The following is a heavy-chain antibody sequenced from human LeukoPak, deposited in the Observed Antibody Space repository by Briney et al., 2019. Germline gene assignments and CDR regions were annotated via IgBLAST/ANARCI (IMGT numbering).Heavy chain of an antibody. CDR1: GYTFTSYG. V-gene: IGHV1-18*01. Sequence: ASVKVSCKASGYTFTSYGITWVRQAPGQGLEWMGWINANNGNTNYAQNLQGRVTMTRDTSTSAAYMDLRSLRSDDTAVYYCARGPIAAAGDYWGQGTLVTVSS. CDR3: ARGPIAAAGDY. CDR2: INANNGNT. J-gene: IGHJ4*02. D-gene: IGHD6-13*01.